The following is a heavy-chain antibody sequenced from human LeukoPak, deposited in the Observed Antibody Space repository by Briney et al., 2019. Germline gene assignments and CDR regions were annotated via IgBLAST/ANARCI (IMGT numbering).Heavy chain of an antibody. Sequence: PGGSLRLSCAASGFTFSSYSMNWVRQAPGKGLEWVSSISSISSYIYYADSVKGGFSISRDKAKNSLSLQMNSLSAEDTGVYYFEATLAQVDPLVYWGQGTLVTVSS. J-gene: IGHJ4*02. CDR2: ISSISSYI. CDR3: EATLAQVDPLVY. CDR1: GFTFSSYS. V-gene: IGHV3-21*01. D-gene: IGHD5-12*01.